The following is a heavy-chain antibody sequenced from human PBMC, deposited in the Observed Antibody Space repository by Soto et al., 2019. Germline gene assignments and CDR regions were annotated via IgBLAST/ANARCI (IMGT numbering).Heavy chain of an antibody. CDR1: GGTFNNYA. V-gene: IGHV1-69*01. D-gene: IGHD3-10*01. J-gene: IGHJ6*02. CDR2: IIPAFGTP. CDR3: ARDTREITRVRGVIPYYIYHMDV. Sequence: QVQLAQSGAEVKKRGSSVKVSCRVSGGTFNNYAISWVRQAPGEGLEWMGGIIPAFGTPKYAQRFQDRVTISADVYAATAYMELTSLRSDDTAVYYCARDTREITRVRGVIPYYIYHMDVWGPGTTVPVSS.